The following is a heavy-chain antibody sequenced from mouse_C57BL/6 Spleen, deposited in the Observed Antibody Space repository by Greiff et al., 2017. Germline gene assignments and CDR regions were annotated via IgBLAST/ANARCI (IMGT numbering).Heavy chain of an antibody. D-gene: IGHD2-4*01. CDR1: GFNIKDYY. V-gene: IGHV14-1*01. J-gene: IGHJ2*01. Sequence: VQLKQSGAELVRPGASVKLSCTASGFNIKDYYMHWVKQRPEQGLEWIGRIDPEDGDTEYAPKFQGKATMTADTSSNTAYLQLSSLTSEETAVYYCTPYDYDGKNYFDYWGQGTTLTVSS. CDR2: IDPEDGDT. CDR3: TPYDYDGKNYFDY.